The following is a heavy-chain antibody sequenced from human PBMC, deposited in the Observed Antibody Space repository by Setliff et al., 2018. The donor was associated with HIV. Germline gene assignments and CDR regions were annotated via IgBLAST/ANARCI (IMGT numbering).Heavy chain of an antibody. CDR3: VRGGYYYDNTVFYGH. J-gene: IGHJ4*02. Sequence: GGSLRLSCTASGFTFRNYGMNWVRQAPGKGLKWVAITSYDGTYRHYADSVRGRFTISRDNSRNTVYLDMNSLTAEDTAVYYCVRGGYYYDNTVFYGHWGPGTLVTVSS. CDR1: GFTFRNYG. D-gene: IGHD3-22*01. CDR2: TSYDGTYR. V-gene: IGHV3-30*03.